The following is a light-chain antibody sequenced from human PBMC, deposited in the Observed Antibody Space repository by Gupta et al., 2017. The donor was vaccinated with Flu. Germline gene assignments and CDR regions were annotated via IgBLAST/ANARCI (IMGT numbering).Light chain of an antibody. CDR3: QSFDSSLRGPVV. CDR1: SSNIGAGYD. J-gene: IGLJ2*01. CDR2: GNN. V-gene: IGLV1-40*01. Sequence: QSVLTQPPSVSGAPGQRVTISCTGTSSNIGAGYDVHWYQQLPGAAPKLLIYGNNNRPSGVPDRFSGSKSGTSASLAITGLQAEDEAAYSCQSFDSSLRGPVVFGGGTKLTVL.